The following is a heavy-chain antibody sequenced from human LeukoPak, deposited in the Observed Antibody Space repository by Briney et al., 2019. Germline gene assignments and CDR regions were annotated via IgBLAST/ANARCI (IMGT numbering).Heavy chain of an antibody. Sequence: ASVKISCKASGYTCTGYDMHWVRQAPGQGLEWMGWINPNSGGTNYAQKFQGRVTMTRDTSISTAYMELSRLRSDDTAVYYCARGSNYYDSSGLYWGQGTLVTVSS. D-gene: IGHD3-22*01. V-gene: IGHV1-2*02. CDR2: INPNSGGT. J-gene: IGHJ4*02. CDR1: GYTCTGYD. CDR3: ARGSNYYDSSGLY.